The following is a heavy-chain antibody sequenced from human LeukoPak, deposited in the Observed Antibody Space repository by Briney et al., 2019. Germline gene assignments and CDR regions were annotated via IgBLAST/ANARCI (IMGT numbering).Heavy chain of an antibody. CDR2: INHSGST. CDR1: GGSFSGYY. V-gene: IGHV4-34*01. D-gene: IGHD6-19*01. Sequence: PSETLSLTCAVYGGSFSGYYWSWIRQPPGKGLEWIGEINHSGSTNYNPSLKSRVTISVDTSKNQFSLKLSSVTAADTAVYYCARHLGSSSYSSGWYVRFDPWGQGTLVTVSS. J-gene: IGHJ5*02. CDR3: ARHLGSSSYSSGWYVRFDP.